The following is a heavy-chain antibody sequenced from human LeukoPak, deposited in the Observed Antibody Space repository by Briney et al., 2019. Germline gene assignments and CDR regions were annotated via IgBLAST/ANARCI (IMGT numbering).Heavy chain of an antibody. J-gene: IGHJ4*02. CDR1: GYTLTELS. CDR2: FDPEDGET. V-gene: IGHV1-24*01. CDR3: ATAIVVVVAATTYFDY. Sequence: PGASVKVSCKVSGYTLTELSMHWVRQAPGKGLEWMGGFDPEDGETIYAQEFQGRVTMTEDTSTDTAYMELSSLRSEDTAVYYCATAIVVVVAATTYFDYWGQGTLVTVSS. D-gene: IGHD2-15*01.